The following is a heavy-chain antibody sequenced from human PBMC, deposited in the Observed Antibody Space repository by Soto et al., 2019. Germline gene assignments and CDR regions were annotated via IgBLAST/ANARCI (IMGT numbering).Heavy chain of an antibody. V-gene: IGHV1-2*04. J-gene: IGHJ6*02. Sequence: ASVKVSCKASGYTFTGYYMHWVRQAPGQGLEWMGWINPNSGGTNYAQKFQGWVTMTRDTSISTAYMELSRLRSDDTAVYYCARETHYDSSGYYYYYYGMDVWGQGTTVTVSS. CDR1: GYTFTGYY. D-gene: IGHD3-22*01. CDR2: INPNSGGT. CDR3: ARETHYDSSGYYYYYYGMDV.